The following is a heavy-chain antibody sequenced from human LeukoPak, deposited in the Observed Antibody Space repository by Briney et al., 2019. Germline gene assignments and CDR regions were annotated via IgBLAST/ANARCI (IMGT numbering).Heavy chain of an antibody. V-gene: IGHV4-59*12. CDR2: IYYSGST. Sequence: SETLSLTCTVSGGSISSYYWSWIRQPPGKGLEWIGYIYYSGSTNYNPSLKSRVTISVDKSKNQFSLKLSSVTAADTAVYYCAKSGSIAALDYWGQGTLVTVSS. J-gene: IGHJ4*02. CDR3: AKSGSIAALDY. CDR1: GGSISSYY. D-gene: IGHD6-6*01.